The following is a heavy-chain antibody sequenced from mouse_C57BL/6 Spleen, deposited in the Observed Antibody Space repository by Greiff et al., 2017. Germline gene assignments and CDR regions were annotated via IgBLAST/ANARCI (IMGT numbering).Heavy chain of an antibody. CDR1: GYTFTSYW. Sequence: VKLQESGAELVKPGASVKLSCKASGYTFTSYWMHWVKQRPGRGLEWIGRIDPNSGGTKYNEKFKSKATLTVDKPSSTAYMQLSSLTSEDSAVYYCARGMNYDEGYFDVWGTGTTVTVSS. D-gene: IGHD2-4*01. CDR2: IDPNSGGT. J-gene: IGHJ1*03. CDR3: ARGMNYDEGYFDV. V-gene: IGHV1-72*01.